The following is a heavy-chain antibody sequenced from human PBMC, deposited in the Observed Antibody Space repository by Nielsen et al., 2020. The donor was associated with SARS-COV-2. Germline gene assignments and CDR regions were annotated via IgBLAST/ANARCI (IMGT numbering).Heavy chain of an antibody. CDR2: IFGSGAGS. Sequence: GGSLRLSCVASGLSFKDYAMTWVRQAPGKGLEWVSAIFGSGAGSYYADSVKGRFTVSRDNSKNTLYLQMNSLRAEDTAVYYCAKGPSDYGSGSYYNGATHYYYYYMDVWGKGTTVTVSS. J-gene: IGHJ6*03. D-gene: IGHD3-10*01. CDR1: GLSFKDYA. CDR3: AKGPSDYGSGSYYNGATHYYYYYMDV. V-gene: IGHV3-23*01.